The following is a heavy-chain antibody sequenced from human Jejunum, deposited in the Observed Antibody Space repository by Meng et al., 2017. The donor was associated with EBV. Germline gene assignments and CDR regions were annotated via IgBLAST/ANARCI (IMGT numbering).Heavy chain of an antibody. CDR3: ARVRCSGGSCFYFDY. CDR2: IYHDGSS. V-gene: IGHV4-4*02. CDR1: GGSITSSDW. Sequence: QVQLQESGPGLVXPXXXXXLTXAXSGGSITSSDWWTWVRQPPGEGLEWNGEIYHDGSSNYSPSLKSRVTILLDKSENHFSLKLNSVTAADTAVYYCARVRCSGGSCFYFDYWGQGALVTVSS. D-gene: IGHD2-15*01. J-gene: IGHJ4*02.